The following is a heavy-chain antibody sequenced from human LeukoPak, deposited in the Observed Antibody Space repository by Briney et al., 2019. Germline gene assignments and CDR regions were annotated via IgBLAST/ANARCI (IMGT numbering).Heavy chain of an antibody. Sequence: GESLKTSCKGSGYSFTSYWISWVRQMPGKGLEWMGRIDPSDSYNNYSPSFQGHVTISADKSISTAYLQWSSLKASDTAMYYCARLEVVVVTPGRAAFDIWGQGTMVTVSS. CDR3: ARLEVVVVTPGRAAFDI. J-gene: IGHJ3*02. D-gene: IGHD3-22*01. CDR1: GYSFTSYW. V-gene: IGHV5-10-1*01. CDR2: IDPSDSYN.